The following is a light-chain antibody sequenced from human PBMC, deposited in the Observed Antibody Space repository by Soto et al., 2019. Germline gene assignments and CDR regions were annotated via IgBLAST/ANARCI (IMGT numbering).Light chain of an antibody. V-gene: IGKV3-15*01. CDR3: QQYNNWART. J-gene: IGKJ1*01. CDR1: HSVSNN. CDR2: GAS. Sequence: IVMTHAPATLSGSPGERATLSFRASHSVSNNLAWYQLKPGQAPRLLMYGASTRATGIPARFSGSGSGTEFTLTISSLQSADFAVYFCQQYNNWARTFGQGTKV.